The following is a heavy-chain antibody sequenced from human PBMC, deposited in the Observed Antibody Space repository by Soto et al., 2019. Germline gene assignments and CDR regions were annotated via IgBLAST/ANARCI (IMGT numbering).Heavy chain of an antibody. Sequence: EAQLLESGGDWAQPGGSLRLSCAASGFTFSSHGMSWVRQAPGKGLEWIAGLSRGGGTTDYADSVKGRFTISRDNSKNTLDLIMNSLKVEDTALYYCAKDGQYRTDGFDVWGQGTMVTVAS. D-gene: IGHD6-6*01. CDR2: LSRGGGTT. CDR3: AKDGQYRTDGFDV. V-gene: IGHV3-23*01. J-gene: IGHJ3*01. CDR1: GFTFSSHG.